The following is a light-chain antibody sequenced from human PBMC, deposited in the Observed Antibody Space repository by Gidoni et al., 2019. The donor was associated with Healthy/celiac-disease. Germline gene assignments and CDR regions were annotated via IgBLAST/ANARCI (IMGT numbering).Light chain of an antibody. J-gene: IGKJ1*01. CDR3: LQDYNYPWT. Sequence: AIQMTQSPSSLSASVGDRVTITCRASQGIRHNLGWYQQKPGKAPKLLIYAASSLQSGVPSRFSGSGSGTDFTLTIGGLQPEDFATYYCLQDYNYPWTFGQGTKVEIK. CDR2: AAS. V-gene: IGKV1-6*01. CDR1: QGIRHN.